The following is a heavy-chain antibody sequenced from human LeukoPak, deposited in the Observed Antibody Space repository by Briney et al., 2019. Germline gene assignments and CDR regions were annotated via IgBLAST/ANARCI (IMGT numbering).Heavy chain of an antibody. Sequence: SETLSLTCAVYGGSFSGYYWSWIRQPPGKGLEWIGEINHSGSTNYNPSLKSRVTISVDTSKNQFSLKLSSVTAADTAVYYCARGLYGSYKGGFDPWGQGTLVTVSS. D-gene: IGHD3-10*01. V-gene: IGHV4-34*01. CDR2: INHSGST. J-gene: IGHJ5*02. CDR3: ARGLYGSYKGGFDP. CDR1: GGSFSGYY.